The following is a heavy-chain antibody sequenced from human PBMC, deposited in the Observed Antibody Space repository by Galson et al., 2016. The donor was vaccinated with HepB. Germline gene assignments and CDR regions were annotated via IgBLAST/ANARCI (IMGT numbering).Heavy chain of an antibody. J-gene: IGHJ4*02. Sequence: SLRLSCAASGITVTRNYISWVRQPPGKGLEWVAILYSGGTAVYADSVRGRFTISRDDSKNTVDLQMNSLRVGDTAMYFCASAPTITTIWDSWGQGTLVTVSS. D-gene: IGHD4-11*01. CDR1: GITVTRNY. CDR2: LYSGGTA. V-gene: IGHV3-53*01. CDR3: ASAPTITTIWDS.